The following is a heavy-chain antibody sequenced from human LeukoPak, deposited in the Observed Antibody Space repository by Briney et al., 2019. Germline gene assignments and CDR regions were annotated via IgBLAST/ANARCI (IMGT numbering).Heavy chain of an antibody. V-gene: IGHV3-23*01. CDR1: GFTFSNYA. CDR2: LRGDGDT. J-gene: IGHJ2*01. D-gene: IGHD4-17*01. CDR3: AKVYGDYRLDWYFDL. Sequence: GGSLRLSCAASGFTFSNYAMSWVRQAPARGLEWVSSLRGDGDTFYADSVKGRFTISRDNSKNTLYLQMNSLRAEDTAVYYCAKVYGDYRLDWYFDLWGRGTLVTVSS.